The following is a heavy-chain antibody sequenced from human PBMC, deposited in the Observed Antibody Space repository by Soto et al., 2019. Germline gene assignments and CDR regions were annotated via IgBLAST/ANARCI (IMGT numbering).Heavy chain of an antibody. CDR3: ARLHGYCISSSCHGHYAMDV. CDR2: LYYSGST. CDR1: GGSISRSGYY. J-gene: IGHJ6*02. D-gene: IGHD2-2*01. Sequence: SETLSLTCTVSGGSISRSGYYWGWVRQPPGKGLEWIGSLYYSGSTYYNTSLKSRVTLSVDTSKNQFSLKLFSVTAADTAVYYCARLHGYCISSSCHGHYAMDVWGQGTTVT. V-gene: IGHV4-39*01.